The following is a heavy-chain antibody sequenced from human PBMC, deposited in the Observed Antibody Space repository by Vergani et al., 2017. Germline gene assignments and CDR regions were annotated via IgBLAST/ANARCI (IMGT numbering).Heavy chain of an antibody. CDR1: GFTFSSYS. D-gene: IGHD6-19*01. Sequence: EVQLVESGGGLVKPGGSLRLSCAASGFTFSSYSMNWVRQAPGKGLEWVSSISSSSSYIYYADSVKGRFTISRDNAKDALYLQMNSMRAEDTAVYYCARIGYSSGWVFDALDIWGQGTMVTVSS. J-gene: IGHJ3*02. CDR3: ARIGYSSGWVFDALDI. V-gene: IGHV3-21*01. CDR2: ISSSSSYI.